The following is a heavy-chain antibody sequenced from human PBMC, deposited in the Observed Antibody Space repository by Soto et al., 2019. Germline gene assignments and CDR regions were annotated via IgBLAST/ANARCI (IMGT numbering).Heavy chain of an antibody. CDR1: GFSLSSPAVG. CDR3: AHGSGWLSDY. V-gene: IGHV2-5*01. D-gene: IGHD6-19*01. J-gene: IGHJ4*02. Sequence: QITLKESGPTLVKPTQTLTLTCNFSGFSLSSPAVGVNWIRQPPGKALEWLALIYWNDNNQYSPSLRSRLTITKDTSKNQVVLTMTNVDPADTATYYCAHGSGWLSDYWGQGTLVTVSS. CDR2: IYWNDNN.